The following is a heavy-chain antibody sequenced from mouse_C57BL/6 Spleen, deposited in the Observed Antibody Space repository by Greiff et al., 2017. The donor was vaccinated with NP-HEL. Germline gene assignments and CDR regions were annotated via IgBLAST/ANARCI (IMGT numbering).Heavy chain of an antibody. CDR2: ISDGGSYT. CDR1: GFTFSSYA. CDR3: ARDLFDD. J-gene: IGHJ2*01. Sequence: EVQVVESGGGLVKPGGSLKLSCAASGFTFSSYAMSWVRQTPEKRLEWVATISDGGSYTYYPDNVKGRFTISRDNAKNNLYLQMSHLKSEDTAMYYCARDLFDDWGQGTTLTVSS. V-gene: IGHV5-4*01.